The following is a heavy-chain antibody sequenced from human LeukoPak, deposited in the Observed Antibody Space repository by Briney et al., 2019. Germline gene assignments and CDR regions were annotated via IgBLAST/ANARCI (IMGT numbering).Heavy chain of an antibody. V-gene: IGHV3-11*01. CDR2: ISASGTAI. J-gene: IGHJ4*02. D-gene: IGHD3-3*01. Sequence: LSLTCTVSGGSISSGSYYWSWIRQAPGKGLEWLSGISASGTAIYYRDSLKGRFTVSRDNAKNSLYLQMNSLTVDDTAVYYCVRDQSYYGVWGQGTLVTVSS. CDR3: VRDQSYYGV. CDR1: GGSISSGSYY.